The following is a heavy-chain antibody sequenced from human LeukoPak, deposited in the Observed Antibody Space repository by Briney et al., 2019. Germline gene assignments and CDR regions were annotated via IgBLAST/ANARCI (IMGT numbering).Heavy chain of an antibody. CDR3: ARAASIAAAGNFDY. CDR1: GFIFSSYG. CDR2: ISASGGNT. Sequence: GGSLRLSCAASGFIFSSYGMSWVRQAPGKGLEWVSGISASGGNTYSADSVKGRFTISRDNSKNTLYLQMNSLRAEDTAVYYCARAASIAAAGNFDYWGQGTLVTVSS. D-gene: IGHD6-13*01. J-gene: IGHJ4*02. V-gene: IGHV3-23*01.